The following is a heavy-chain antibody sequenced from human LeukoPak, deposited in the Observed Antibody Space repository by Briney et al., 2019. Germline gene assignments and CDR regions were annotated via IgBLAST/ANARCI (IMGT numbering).Heavy chain of an antibody. CDR1: GFTFRSYG. V-gene: IGHV3-30*02. CDR3: AQDSYYYYIDV. CDR2: IGYDGSNK. Sequence: PGGSLRLSCAASGFTFRSYGMHWVRQAPGKGLEWVTFIGYDGSNKYYTDSVKGRFTISRDNSKDTLYLQMNSLRAEDTAIYYCAQDSYYYYIDVWGKGTTVTVSS. J-gene: IGHJ6*03.